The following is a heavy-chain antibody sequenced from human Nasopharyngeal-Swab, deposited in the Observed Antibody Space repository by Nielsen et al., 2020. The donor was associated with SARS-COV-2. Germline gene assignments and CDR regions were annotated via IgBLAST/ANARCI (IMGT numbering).Heavy chain of an antibody. Sequence: SETLSLTCTVSGGSISSSSYYWGWIRQPPGKGLEWIGYVYDSGSTKYNPSLNSRVTISVDTSKTQFSLKVRSVTAADTAVYFCARRLGLRAPFDYWGQGTLVTVSS. J-gene: IGHJ4*02. V-gene: IGHV4-61*05. CDR2: VYDSGST. CDR1: GGSISSSSYY. D-gene: IGHD5/OR15-5a*01. CDR3: ARRLGLRAPFDY.